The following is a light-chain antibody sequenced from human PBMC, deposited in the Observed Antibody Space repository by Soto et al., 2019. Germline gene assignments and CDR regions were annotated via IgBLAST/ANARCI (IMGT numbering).Light chain of an antibody. V-gene: IGLV1-40*01. J-gene: IGLJ1*01. CDR2: AND. CDR3: QSYASSPSAIFV. Sequence: QSVLTQPPSVSGAPGQRVTISCTGSSSNIGAGYDVHWYQQLPGTAPKLLIYANDNRPSGVPDRFSGSKSGTSASLAITGLRAEDEADYYCQSYASSPSAIFVLGTGTKV. CDR1: SSNIGAGYD.